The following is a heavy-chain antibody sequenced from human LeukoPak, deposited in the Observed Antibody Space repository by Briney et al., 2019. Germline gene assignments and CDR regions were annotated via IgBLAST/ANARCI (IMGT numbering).Heavy chain of an antibody. J-gene: IGHJ4*02. D-gene: IGHD1-1*01. Sequence: GGSLRLSCAASGFTFSSYAMTWVRQAPGKGLEWVSAISGSGDNTYYADSLKGRFTISRDISKNTVYLQMNSPRVEDTAVYYCAKDFNWAFDYWGQGTLVTVSS. V-gene: IGHV3-23*01. CDR1: GFTFSSYA. CDR3: AKDFNWAFDY. CDR2: ISGSGDNT.